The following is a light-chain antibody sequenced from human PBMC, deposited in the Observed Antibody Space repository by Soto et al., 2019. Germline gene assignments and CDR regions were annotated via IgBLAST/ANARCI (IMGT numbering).Light chain of an antibody. Sequence: DIQLTQSPSSLSASVGDRVTITCRASQDIIIYLAWYQQQPGKVPKLLISGASTLQSGVPSRFIGSGSGTDFTLTIFRLQPEDVATYYCQRYGTPPWTFGQGTKVEIK. CDR3: QRYGTPPWT. J-gene: IGKJ1*01. CDR1: QDIIIY. V-gene: IGKV1-27*01. CDR2: GAS.